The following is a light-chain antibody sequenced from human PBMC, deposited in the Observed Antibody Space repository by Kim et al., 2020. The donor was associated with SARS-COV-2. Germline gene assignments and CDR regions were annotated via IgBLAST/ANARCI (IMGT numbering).Light chain of an antibody. Sequence: SYELTQPPSVSVAPGKTARITCGGNNIGSKSVHWYQQKPGQAPVLVIYYDSDRPSGIPERFSGSNSGNTATLTISRAEAGDEADYYCQVWDSGSDHPVFGGGTQLTVL. CDR1: NIGSKS. CDR3: QVWDSGSDHPV. V-gene: IGLV3-21*04. CDR2: YDS. J-gene: IGLJ2*01.